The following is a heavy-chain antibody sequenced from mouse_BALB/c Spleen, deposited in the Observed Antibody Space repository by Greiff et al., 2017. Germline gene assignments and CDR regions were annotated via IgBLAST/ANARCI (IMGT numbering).Heavy chain of an antibody. CDR1: GFTFSSYT. J-gene: IGHJ2*01. CDR3: ARGRYDYYFDY. D-gene: IGHD2-14*01. V-gene: IGHV5-12-2*01. Sequence: EVKLMESGGGLVQPGGSLKLSCAASGFTFSSYTMSWVRQTPEKRLEWVAYISNGGGSTYYPDTVKGRFTISRDNAKNTLYLQMSSLKSEDTAMYYCARGRYDYYFDYWGQGTTLTVSS. CDR2: ISNGGGST.